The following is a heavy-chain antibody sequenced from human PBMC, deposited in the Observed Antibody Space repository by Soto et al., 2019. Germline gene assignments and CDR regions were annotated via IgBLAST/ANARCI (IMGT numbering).Heavy chain of an antibody. CDR1: GGSISSSSYY. Sequence: SETLSLTCTVSGGSISSSSYYWGWIRQPPGKGLEWIGSIYYSGSTYYNPSLKSRVTISVDTSKNQFSLKLSSVTAADTAVYYCARDYNDAFDIWGQGTMVTVSS. CDR3: ARDYNDAFDI. CDR2: IYYSGST. D-gene: IGHD4-4*01. J-gene: IGHJ3*02. V-gene: IGHV4-39*01.